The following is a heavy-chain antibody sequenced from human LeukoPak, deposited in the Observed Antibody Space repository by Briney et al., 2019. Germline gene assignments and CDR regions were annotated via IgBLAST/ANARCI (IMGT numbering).Heavy chain of an antibody. D-gene: IGHD6-19*01. V-gene: IGHV3-23*01. CDR2: LSDSGVYT. CDR3: ARNSGWYGLS. Sequence: GGSLRLSCAASGFTFSNYAMTWVRQAPGKGLEWVSILSDSGVYTYYADSVKGRFTISRDDSKNTLYLQLNSLRAEDTAVYYCARNSGWYGLSWGQGTLVTVSS. J-gene: IGHJ4*02. CDR1: GFTFSNYA.